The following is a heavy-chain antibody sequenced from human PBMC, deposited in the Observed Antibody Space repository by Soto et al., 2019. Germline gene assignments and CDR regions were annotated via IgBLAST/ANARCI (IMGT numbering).Heavy chain of an antibody. D-gene: IGHD3-9*01. CDR3: ARNRRDILTGLSWFDP. CDR2: ISAYNGNT. J-gene: IGHJ5*02. CDR1: GYTFTSYG. V-gene: IGHV1-18*01. Sequence: VASVKVSFKASGYTFTSYGISWVRQAPGQGLEWMGWISAYNGNTNYAQKLQGRVTMTTDTSTSTAYMELRSLRSDDTAVYYCARNRRDILTGLSWFDPWGQGTLVTVS.